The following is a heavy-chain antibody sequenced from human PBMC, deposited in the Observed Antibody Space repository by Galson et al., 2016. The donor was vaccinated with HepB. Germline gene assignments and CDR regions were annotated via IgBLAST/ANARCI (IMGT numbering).Heavy chain of an antibody. CDR2: IRKKVNSYTT. J-gene: IGHJ5*01. CDR3: ARSGSYQLLDS. Sequence: SLRLSCAASGFTFSDHYMDWVHQAPGKGLEWVGRIRKKVNSYTTEYAASVKGRFTISRDDSKNTMYLQMNSLQTEDTALYYCARSGSYQLLDSWGHGTLVTVSS. D-gene: IGHD1-26*01. CDR1: GFTFSDHY. V-gene: IGHV3-72*01.